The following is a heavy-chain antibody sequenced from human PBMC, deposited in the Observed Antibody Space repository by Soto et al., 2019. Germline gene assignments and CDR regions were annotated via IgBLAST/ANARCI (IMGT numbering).Heavy chain of an antibody. CDR2: VNSDGDTT. CDR3: ASNYAYAEGYYFYGIDV. J-gene: IGHJ6*02. Sequence: EVQLVESGGGLVQPGGSLRLSCAASGFTFRNYWMHWVRQAPGKGLVWVSRVNSDGDTTYYADSVKGRFTISRDNAKNTLHLPMNSLGAEDTAVYYCASNYAYAEGYYFYGIDVWGQGTTVTVSS. D-gene: IGHD3-16*01. V-gene: IGHV3-74*01. CDR1: GFTFRNYW.